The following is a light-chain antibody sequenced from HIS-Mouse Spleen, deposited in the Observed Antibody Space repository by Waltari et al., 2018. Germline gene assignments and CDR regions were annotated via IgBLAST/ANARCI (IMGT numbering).Light chain of an antibody. CDR3: QQYNNWWT. Sequence: EIVMTQSPATLSVSPGERATLSCRSSQSVSSNLAWYQQKPGRAPRPLIYGASTRATGIPGRFSGSGSGTEFTLTISSMQSEDFAVYYCQQYNNWWTFGQGTKVEIK. V-gene: IGKV3-15*01. CDR2: GAS. J-gene: IGKJ1*01. CDR1: QSVSSN.